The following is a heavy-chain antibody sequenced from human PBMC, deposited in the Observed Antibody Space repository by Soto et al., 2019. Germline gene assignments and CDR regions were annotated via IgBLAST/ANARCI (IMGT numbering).Heavy chain of an antibody. J-gene: IGHJ5*02. CDR3: ARYRRESVAGYTLDT. V-gene: IGHV4-59*01. CDR2: VYNSGST. D-gene: IGHD6-13*01. CDR1: GGSISGNC. Sequence: SEALSLTCTVSGGSISGNCWTWVRQPPGKGLEWIGYVYNSGSTNYNPSLKSRVTISEDTSKSQFSLKVNSMTAADTAVYYCARYRRESVAGYTLDTWVQGMSVPVSP.